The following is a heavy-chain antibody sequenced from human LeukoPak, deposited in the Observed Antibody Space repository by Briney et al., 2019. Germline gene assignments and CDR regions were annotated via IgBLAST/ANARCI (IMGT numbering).Heavy chain of an antibody. J-gene: IGHJ4*02. D-gene: IGHD3-16*01. CDR3: AREAGGGYFDY. CDR1: GGSISSYY. V-gene: IGHV4-59*01. CDR2: IYYSGST. Sequence: SETLSLTCIVSGGSISSYYWSWIRQPPGKGLEWIGYIYYSGSTNYNPSLKSRVTISVDTSKNQFSLKLSSVTAADTAVYYCAREAGGGYFDYWGQGTLVTVSS.